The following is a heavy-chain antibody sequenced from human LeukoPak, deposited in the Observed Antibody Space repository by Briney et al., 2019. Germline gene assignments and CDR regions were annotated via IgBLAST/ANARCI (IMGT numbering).Heavy chain of an antibody. V-gene: IGHV1-69*01. CDR2: IIPIFGTA. Sequence: SVKVSCKASGGTFSSYAISWVRQATGQGLEWMGGIIPIFGTANYAQKFQGRVTITADESTSTAYMELSSLRSEDTAVYYCARGESGIAVAGTPYYYYMDVWGKGTTVTVSS. CDR3: ARGESGIAVAGTPYYYYMDV. D-gene: IGHD6-19*01. CDR1: GGTFSSYA. J-gene: IGHJ6*03.